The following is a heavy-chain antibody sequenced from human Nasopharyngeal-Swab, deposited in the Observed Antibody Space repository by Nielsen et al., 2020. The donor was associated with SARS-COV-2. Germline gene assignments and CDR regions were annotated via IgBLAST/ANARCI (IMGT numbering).Heavy chain of an antibody. V-gene: IGHV3-33*01. CDR3: ARENDYADEYYFDY. Sequence: GGSLRLSCAASGFTFSSYGMHWVRQAPGKGLEWVAVIWYDGSNKYYADSVKGRFTTSRDNSKNTLYLQMNSLRAEDTAVYYCARENDYADEYYFDYWGQGTLVTVSS. CDR2: IWYDGSNK. CDR1: GFTFSSYG. J-gene: IGHJ4*02. D-gene: IGHD4-17*01.